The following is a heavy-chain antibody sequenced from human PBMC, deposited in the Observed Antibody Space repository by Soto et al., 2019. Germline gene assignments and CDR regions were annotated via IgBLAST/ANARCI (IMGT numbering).Heavy chain of an antibody. CDR3: VRPNFGSLTHFDF. V-gene: IGHV5-51*01. CDR1: GYTFTNYW. Sequence: PAASLNFSCKAIGYTFTNYWIGWVRQTPGKGLEWMGIIFPGDSDTRYNPSFEGQVTVSADESISTANLQWNTLKASDTAMYYCVRPNFGSLTHFDFWGQGTLVTVSS. J-gene: IGHJ4*02. CDR2: IFPGDSDT. D-gene: IGHD3-16*01.